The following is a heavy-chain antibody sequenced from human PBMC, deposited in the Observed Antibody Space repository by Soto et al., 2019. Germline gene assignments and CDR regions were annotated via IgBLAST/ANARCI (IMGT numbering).Heavy chain of an antibody. Sequence: PGGSLRLSCAASGFSISSHAMTWVRQAPGKGLEWVSAISGSGGSIYYADAVKGRFTISRDNSKNTLYLQMNSLRAEDTAVYYCAKLRYNGGTYSSFDYWGQGTLVTVSS. CDR3: AKLRYNGGTYSSFDY. V-gene: IGHV3-23*01. CDR2: ISGSGGSI. D-gene: IGHD1-26*01. J-gene: IGHJ4*02. CDR1: GFSISSHA.